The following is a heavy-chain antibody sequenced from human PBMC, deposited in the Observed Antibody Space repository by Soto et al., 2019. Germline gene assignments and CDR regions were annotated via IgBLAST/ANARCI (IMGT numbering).Heavy chain of an antibody. J-gene: IGHJ4*02. D-gene: IGHD3-16*02. Sequence: SETLSLTCAVSGGSVNTDYWWSWVRQPPGKGLEWIGEVHHSGTTNYIQSLTSRLTTSVDESANQVSLELTSVAAADTAVYYCERGVSYRWVYWGQGILVTVSS. CDR2: VHHSGTT. CDR1: GGSVNTDYW. V-gene: IGHV4-4*02. CDR3: ERGVSYRWVY.